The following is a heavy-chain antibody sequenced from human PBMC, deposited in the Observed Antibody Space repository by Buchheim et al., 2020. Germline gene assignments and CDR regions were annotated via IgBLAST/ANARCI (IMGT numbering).Heavy chain of an antibody. V-gene: IGHV3-11*01. J-gene: IGHJ4*02. CDR3: ARRKDGYNWAVDY. Sequence: QVQLVESGGGLVKPGGSLRLSCAASGFTFSDYYMNWIRQAPGKGLEWVSYISHSGSNIYYAYSVKGRFTISRDNSKKSLFLQIDTLRAEDTAVYYCARRKDGYNWAVDYWGQGTL. CDR2: ISHSGSNI. D-gene: IGHD5-24*01. CDR1: GFTFSDYY.